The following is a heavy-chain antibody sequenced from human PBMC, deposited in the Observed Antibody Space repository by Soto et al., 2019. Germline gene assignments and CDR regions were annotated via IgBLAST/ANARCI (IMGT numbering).Heavy chain of an antibody. Sequence: EVQLLESGGGLVQPGGSLRLSCAASGFTFSSNAMSWVRQAPGKGLEWVSAISGSGGSTYYADSVKGRFTISRDNSKNTLYLQMNSLRAEDTAVYYCAKSYGDYRPRKYYFDYWGQGTLVTVSS. CDR3: AKSYGDYRPRKYYFDY. V-gene: IGHV3-23*01. D-gene: IGHD4-17*01. CDR2: ISGSGGST. J-gene: IGHJ4*02. CDR1: GFTFSSNA.